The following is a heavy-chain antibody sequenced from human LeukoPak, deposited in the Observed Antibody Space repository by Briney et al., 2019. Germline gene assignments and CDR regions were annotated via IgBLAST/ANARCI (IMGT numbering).Heavy chain of an antibody. CDR3: ARDQGAGARSSPMDV. J-gene: IGHJ6*02. V-gene: IGHV3-30-3*01. Sequence: PGGSLRLSCAASGFTFSSYAMHWVRQAPGKGLEWVAVISYDGSNKYYADSVKGRFTISRDNSKNTLYLQMNSLRAEDTAVYYCARDQGAGARSSPMDVWGQGTTVTVSS. D-gene: IGHD6-13*01. CDR1: GFTFSSYA. CDR2: ISYDGSNK.